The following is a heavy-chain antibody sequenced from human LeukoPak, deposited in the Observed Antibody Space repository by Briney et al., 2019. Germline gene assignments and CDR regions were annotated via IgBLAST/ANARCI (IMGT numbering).Heavy chain of an antibody. CDR1: GYTFTGYY. Sequence: ASVKVSCKASGYTFTGYYMHWVRQAPGQGLEWMGWINPNSGGTNYAQKFQGGVTMTRDTSISTAYMELSRLRSDDTAVYYCAIIAAAGTSDWGQGTLVTVSS. CDR3: AIIAAAGTSD. CDR2: INPNSGGT. D-gene: IGHD6-13*01. J-gene: IGHJ4*02. V-gene: IGHV1-2*02.